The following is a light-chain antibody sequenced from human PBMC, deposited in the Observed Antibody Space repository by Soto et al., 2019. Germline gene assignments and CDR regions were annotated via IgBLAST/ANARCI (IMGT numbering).Light chain of an antibody. CDR3: AAWDDRLTGRV. CDR1: SSNIGSNT. CDR2: STS. Sequence: QSVLTQPPSASGTPGQRVTISCSGSSSNIGSNTVIWYQQLPGTAPKLLIYSTSQRASGVPDRFSGSKSGTSASLAISGLQSEDEADYYCAAWDDRLTGRVFGTGTKLTVL. J-gene: IGLJ1*01. V-gene: IGLV1-44*01.